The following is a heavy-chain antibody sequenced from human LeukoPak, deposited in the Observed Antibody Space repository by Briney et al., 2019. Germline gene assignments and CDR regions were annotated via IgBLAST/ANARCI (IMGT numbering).Heavy chain of an antibody. V-gene: IGHV3-48*03. CDR2: ISSSGSTI. CDR3: AELGITMIGGV. D-gene: IGHD3-10*02. CDR1: GFTFSSYE. J-gene: IGHJ6*04. Sequence: GGSLRLSCAASGFTFSSYEMNWVRKAPGKGLEWVSYISSSGSTIYYADSVKGRFTISRDNAKNSLYLQMNSLRAEDTAVYYCAELGITMIGGVWGKGTTVTISS.